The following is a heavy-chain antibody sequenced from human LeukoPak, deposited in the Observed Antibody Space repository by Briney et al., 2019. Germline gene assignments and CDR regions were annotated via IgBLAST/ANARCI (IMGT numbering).Heavy chain of an antibody. D-gene: IGHD6-19*01. CDR1: GFTFRNAW. Sequence: PGGSLRLSCAASGFTFRNAWMSWVRQAPGKGLEWVGRIKSKTDGGTTDYAAPVKGRFTISRDDSKNTLYLQMNSLKTEDTAVYYCTTDVQWLVLGDFDYWGQGTLVTVSS. CDR3: TTDVQWLVLGDFDY. V-gene: IGHV3-15*01. CDR2: IKSKTDGGTT. J-gene: IGHJ4*02.